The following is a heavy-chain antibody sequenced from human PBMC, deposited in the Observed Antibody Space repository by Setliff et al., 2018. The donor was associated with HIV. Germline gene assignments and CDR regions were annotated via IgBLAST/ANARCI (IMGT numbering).Heavy chain of an antibody. V-gene: IGHV4-39*07. CDR2: IDNRGGT. Sequence: SETLSLTCTVSGGSLSSSSYYWGWIRQSPGKGLKWSGEIDNRGGTNYNPSVRSRVTMSVDPSKNQFSLKLNSVTAADTAIYYCARGNYDTSDYYTNFYYYYMDVWGKGTAVTVSS. J-gene: IGHJ6*03. D-gene: IGHD3-22*01. CDR1: GGSLSSSSYY. CDR3: ARGNYDTSDYYTNFYYYYMDV.